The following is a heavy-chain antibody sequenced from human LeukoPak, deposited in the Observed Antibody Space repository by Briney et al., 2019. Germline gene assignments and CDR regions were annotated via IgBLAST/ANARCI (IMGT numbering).Heavy chain of an antibody. CDR3: AKRPGDYGGKYFDY. Sequence: QTGGSLRLSCAASGFTFSSYAMSWVRLAPGKGLEWVSSISGSGDSTYYADSVKGRFTISGDNSKNTLYLQMNSLRAEDTAVYYCAKRPGDYGGKYFDYWGQGTLVTVSS. D-gene: IGHD4-23*01. CDR1: GFTFSSYA. V-gene: IGHV3-23*01. J-gene: IGHJ4*02. CDR2: ISGSGDST.